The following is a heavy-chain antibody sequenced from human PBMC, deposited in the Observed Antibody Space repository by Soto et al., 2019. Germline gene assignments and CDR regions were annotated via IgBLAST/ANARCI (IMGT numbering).Heavy chain of an antibody. CDR2: IWYDGSNK. J-gene: IGHJ4*02. V-gene: IGHV3-33*01. CDR1: GFTFSSYG. D-gene: IGHD1-26*01. CDR3: ARDLSDGSSRPFDY. Sequence: QVQLVESGGGVVQPGRSLRLSCAASGFTFSSYGMHWVRQAPGKGLEWVAVIWYDGSNKYYADSVKGRFTISRDNSKNTPYLQMNSLRAEDTAAYYCARDLSDGSSRPFDYWGQGTLVTVSS.